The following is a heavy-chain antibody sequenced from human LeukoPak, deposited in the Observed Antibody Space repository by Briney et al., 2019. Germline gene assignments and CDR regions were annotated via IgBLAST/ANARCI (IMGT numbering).Heavy chain of an antibody. J-gene: IGHJ3*02. CDR3: ARHDQVSTSSPKFNDAFDI. CDR2: IYYSGTS. D-gene: IGHD2-2*01. Sequence: SETLSLTCTLSGDSMTSYYWSWIRQPPGRGLEWIGNIYYSGTSNYNPSLRSRVTISEDTSKNQFSLELNSVTVADTAVYYCARHDQVSTSSPKFNDAFDIWGQGTMVTVSS. V-gene: IGHV4-59*08. CDR1: GDSMTSYY.